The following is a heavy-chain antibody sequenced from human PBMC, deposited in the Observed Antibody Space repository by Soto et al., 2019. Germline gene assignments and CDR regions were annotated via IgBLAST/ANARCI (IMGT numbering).Heavy chain of an antibody. CDR2: INSDGSST. CDR3: ASPYMYSSGLYFYGMDV. D-gene: IGHD6-19*01. V-gene: IGHV3-74*01. CDR1: GFTFSSYW. Sequence: VQLVESGVGLVQPGGSLRLSCAASGFTFSSYWMHWVRQAPGKGLVWVSRINSDGSSTSYADSEKGRFTISRDNAKNTVYLQMNSLRAEDTAVYYCASPYMYSSGLYFYGMDVWGQGTTVTVSS. J-gene: IGHJ6*02.